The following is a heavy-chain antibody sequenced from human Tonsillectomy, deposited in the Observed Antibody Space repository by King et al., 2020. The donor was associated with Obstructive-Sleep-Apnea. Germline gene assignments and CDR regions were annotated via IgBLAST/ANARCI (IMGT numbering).Heavy chain of an antibody. CDR1: GFTFSTYW. J-gene: IGHJ6*02. Sequence: GGGLGQAGGSRRLSCAASGFTFSTYWMHWVRQAPGKGLVWVSRISTDGSYTSYADSVKGRFNISRDNAKNTLYLQMNSLRAEDTAVYYCARWPYGMDVWGQGTTVTVSS. V-gene: IGHV3-74*01. CDR2: ISTDGSYT. CDR3: ARWPYGMDV.